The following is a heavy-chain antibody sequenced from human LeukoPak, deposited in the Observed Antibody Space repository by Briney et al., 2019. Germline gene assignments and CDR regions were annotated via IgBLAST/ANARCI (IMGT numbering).Heavy chain of an antibody. Sequence: GGSLRLSCAASGFTFNTYTMNWIRQAPGKGLEWVSSISNMASYIYYADSVKGRFTISRDNAKNSLYLQMNSLRAEDTAVYYCARDLRTVIGWYFDLWGRGTLVTVSS. D-gene: IGHD4-17*01. V-gene: IGHV3-21*01. J-gene: IGHJ2*01. CDR2: ISNMASYI. CDR3: ARDLRTVIGWYFDL. CDR1: GFTFNTYT.